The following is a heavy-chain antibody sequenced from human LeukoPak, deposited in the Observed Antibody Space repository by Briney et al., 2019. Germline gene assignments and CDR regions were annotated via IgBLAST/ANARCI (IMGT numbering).Heavy chain of an antibody. CDR3: ATHTAMVVFDY. V-gene: IGHV3-7*01. D-gene: IGHD5-18*01. CDR2: IKQDGSEK. CDR1: GFTFSSYW. Sequence: PGGSLRLSCAASGFTFSSYWMSWVRQAPGKGLEWVANIKQDGSEKYYVDSVKGRFTISRDNAKNSLYLQMNSLRAEETAVYYCATHTAMVVFDYWGQGTLVTVSS. J-gene: IGHJ4*02.